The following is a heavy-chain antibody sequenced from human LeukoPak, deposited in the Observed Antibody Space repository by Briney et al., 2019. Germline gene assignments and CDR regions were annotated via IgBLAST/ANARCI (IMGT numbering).Heavy chain of an antibody. CDR2: SSAYNGNT. Sequence: ASVKVSCKASGYTFTSFGISWVRQAPGQGLEWRGWSSAYNGNTNYAQKFQGRVTMTRDTSISTAYMELSRLRSDDTAVYYCAGEVIAAAGTKWFDPWGQGTLVTVSS. D-gene: IGHD6-13*01. CDR1: GYTFTSFG. V-gene: IGHV1-18*01. CDR3: AGEVIAAAGTKWFDP. J-gene: IGHJ5*02.